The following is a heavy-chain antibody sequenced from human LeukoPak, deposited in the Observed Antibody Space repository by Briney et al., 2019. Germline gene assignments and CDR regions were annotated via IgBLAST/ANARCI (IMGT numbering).Heavy chain of an antibody. D-gene: IGHD6-19*01. CDR2: IKQDGSEK. Sequence: GGSLRLSCAASGFTFSSYWMSWVRQAPGKGLEWVANIKQDGSEKYYVDSVKGRFTISRDNAKNSLYLQMNSLRAEDTAVYYCARVAAVAGTLYYYYYYYMDVWGKGTTVTVSS. V-gene: IGHV3-7*01. CDR3: ARVAAVAGTLYYYYYYYMDV. J-gene: IGHJ6*03. CDR1: GFTFSSYW.